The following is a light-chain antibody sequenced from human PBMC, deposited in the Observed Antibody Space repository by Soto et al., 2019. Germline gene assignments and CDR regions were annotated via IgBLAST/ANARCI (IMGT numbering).Light chain of an antibody. CDR3: QQYDYLPIT. J-gene: IGKJ5*01. CDR1: QDIRNY. Sequence: PISLSPCSLSPPAFKTITSTCKAPQDIRNYLNWYQQKLGAATKLLIYDASKLETGVPSRFSGSGSGTDFTFTISSLQPEDVATYHCQQYDYLPITFGQGTRLDIK. CDR2: DAS. V-gene: IGKV1-33*01.